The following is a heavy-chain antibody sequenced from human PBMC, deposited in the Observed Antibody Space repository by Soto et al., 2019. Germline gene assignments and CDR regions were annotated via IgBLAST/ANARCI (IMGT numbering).Heavy chain of an antibody. CDR3: AGHDSSGYYHFDY. Sequence: PSETLSLTCTVSGGFISSYYWSWIRQPPGKGLEWIGYIYYSGITNYNPSLKIRVTISVDTSKNQFSLKLSFVTAADTAVYYCAGHDSSGYYHFDYWGQGTLVTVSS. D-gene: IGHD3-22*01. CDR2: IYYSGIT. J-gene: IGHJ4*02. V-gene: IGHV4-59*01. CDR1: GGFISSYY.